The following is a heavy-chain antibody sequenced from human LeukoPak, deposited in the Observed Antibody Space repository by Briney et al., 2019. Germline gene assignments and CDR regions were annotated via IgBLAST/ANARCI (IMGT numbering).Heavy chain of an antibody. Sequence: GSLRLSCAASGFTVSSNYMSWVRQAPGKGLEWVSAISGSGGSTYYADSVKGRFTISRGNSKNTLYLQMNSLRAEDTAVYYCASSAYSSGWYDYWGQGTLVTVSS. CDR3: ASSAYSSGWYDY. V-gene: IGHV3-53*01. D-gene: IGHD6-19*01. J-gene: IGHJ4*02. CDR1: GFTVSSNY. CDR2: ISGSGGST.